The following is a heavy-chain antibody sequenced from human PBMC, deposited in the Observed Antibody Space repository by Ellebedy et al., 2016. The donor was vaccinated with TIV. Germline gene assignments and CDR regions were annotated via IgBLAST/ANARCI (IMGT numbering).Heavy chain of an antibody. CDR3: ATERSGSYYNY. Sequence: GESLKISCEASGIIFSSYWMHWVRQAPGKGLLWVSRINSDGSSTTYADSVKGRFTISRDNAKNTVYLQMNSLRLEGTAVYYCATERSGSYYNYWGQGTLVTVSS. V-gene: IGHV3-74*03. CDR2: INSDGSST. J-gene: IGHJ4*02. CDR1: GIIFSSYW. D-gene: IGHD1-26*01.